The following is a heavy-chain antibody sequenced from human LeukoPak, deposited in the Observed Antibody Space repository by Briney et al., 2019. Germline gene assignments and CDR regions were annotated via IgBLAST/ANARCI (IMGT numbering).Heavy chain of an antibody. CDR1: GFTFSSYG. CDR2: IRYDGSNK. D-gene: IGHD6-13*01. CDR3: TRDSTGYSSRWHLPNWYFGL. V-gene: IGHV3-30*02. Sequence: GGSLRLSCAASGFTFSSYGMHWVRQAPGKGLEWVAFIRYDGSNKYYADSVKGRFTISRDNSKNTLYLQMNNLKTEDTAVYYCTRDSTGYSSRWHLPNWYFGLWGRGTLVTVSS. J-gene: IGHJ2*01.